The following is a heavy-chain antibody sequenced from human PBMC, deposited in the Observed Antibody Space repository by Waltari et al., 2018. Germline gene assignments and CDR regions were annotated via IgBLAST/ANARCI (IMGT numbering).Heavy chain of an antibody. CDR2: IKSKKDGGTT. J-gene: IGHJ4*02. CDR3: TTGVYSSWRDDY. CDR1: GFTFSNAW. Sequence: EVQLVESGGGLVKPGGSLRLSCAASGFTFSNAWMSWVRQAPGKGLEWVGRIKSKKDGGTTDYAAPVKGRFTISRDDSKNTLYLQMNSLKTEDTAVYYCTTGVYSSWRDDYWGQGTLVTVSS. V-gene: IGHV3-15*01. D-gene: IGHD6-13*01.